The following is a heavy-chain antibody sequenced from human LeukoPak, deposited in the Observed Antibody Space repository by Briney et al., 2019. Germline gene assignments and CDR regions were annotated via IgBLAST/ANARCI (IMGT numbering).Heavy chain of an antibody. V-gene: IGHV3-30*02. CDR1: GFTLRGYG. Sequence: GGSLRLSCAASGFTLRGYGMHWVRQAPGKGLEWVAFIRSDGSDKSYADSVKGRFTISRDNSKDTLSLQMNSLRAEDTAVYYCARDKTSTRCSGGSCYSDYYYMDVWGKGTTVTISS. D-gene: IGHD2-15*01. CDR2: IRSDGSDK. J-gene: IGHJ6*03. CDR3: ARDKTSTRCSGGSCYSDYYYMDV.